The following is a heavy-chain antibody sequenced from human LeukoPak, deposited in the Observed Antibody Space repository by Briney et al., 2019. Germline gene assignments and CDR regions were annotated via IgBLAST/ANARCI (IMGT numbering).Heavy chain of an antibody. CDR2: ISAYNGNT. CDR3: AKGTSYSVY. D-gene: IGHD1-7*01. Sequence: SVKVSCKASGYTFTSYGISWVRQAPAQALEWMGWISAYNGNTNYAQKLQGRVTMTTDTSTSTAYMVRRSLRSDETAVYYCAKGTSYSVYGGQGTLVTVSS. CDR1: GYTFTSYG. V-gene: IGHV1-18*01. J-gene: IGHJ4*02.